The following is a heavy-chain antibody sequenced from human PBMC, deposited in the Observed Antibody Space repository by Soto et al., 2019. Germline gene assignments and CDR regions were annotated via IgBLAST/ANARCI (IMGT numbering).Heavy chain of an antibody. CDR1: GYTFTSYG. Sequence: ASVKVSCKASGYTFTSYGISWVRQAPGQGLEWMGWISAYNGNTNYAQKLQGRVTMTPDKSTSTAYMELRSLGSDDTAVYYCARDHQGVTIFGVVTHNNYYYYGMDVWGQGTTVTVSS. J-gene: IGHJ6*02. D-gene: IGHD3-3*01. CDR2: ISAYNGNT. CDR3: ARDHQGVTIFGVVTHNNYYYYGMDV. V-gene: IGHV1-18*01.